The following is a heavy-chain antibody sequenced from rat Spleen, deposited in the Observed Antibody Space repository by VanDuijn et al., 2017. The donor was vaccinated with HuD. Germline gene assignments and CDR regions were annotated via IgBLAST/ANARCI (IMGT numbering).Heavy chain of an antibody. V-gene: IGHV5-22*01. Sequence: EVQLVESGGGLVQPGRSLKLSCAGSGFTFSDFYMAWVRQAPKKGLEWVASIKFEDFTPYYRDSVMGRFTISRDDGESTLYLHMTSLRSEDTATYYCTRGTYYRHWGQGVMVTVSS. CDR1: GFTFSDFY. D-gene: IGHD1-12*01. CDR2: IKFEDFTP. J-gene: IGHJ2*01. CDR3: TRGTYYRH.